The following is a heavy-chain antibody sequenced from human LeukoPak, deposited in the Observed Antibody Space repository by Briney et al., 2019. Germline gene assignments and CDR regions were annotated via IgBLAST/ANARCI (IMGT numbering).Heavy chain of an antibody. CDR3: AREAVRYCGGDCQVDY. CDR2: INPNSGGT. CDR1: GYIFTDYY. D-gene: IGHD2-21*02. V-gene: IGHV1-2*02. Sequence: ASVKVSCKASGYIFTDYYIHWVRQAPGQGLEWMAWINPNSGGTNYAQEFQGRVTMTRDTSITTTYMDLSRLKSDDTAVYYCAREAVRYCGGDCQVDYWGQGTLVTVSS. J-gene: IGHJ4*02.